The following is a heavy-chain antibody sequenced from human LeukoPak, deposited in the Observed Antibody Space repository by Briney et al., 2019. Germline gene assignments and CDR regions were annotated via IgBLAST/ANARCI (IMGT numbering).Heavy chain of an antibody. CDR1: GFTFSSYA. V-gene: IGHV3-23*01. J-gene: IGHJ4*02. CDR2: ISGSGGST. D-gene: IGHD3-3*01. Sequence: GGSLRLSCAASGFTFSSYAMHWVRQAPGKGLEWVSAISGSGGSTYYADSVKGRFTISRDNSKNTLYLQMNSLRAEDTAVYYCAKFTIFGVANSYWGQGTLVTVSS. CDR3: AKFTIFGVANSY.